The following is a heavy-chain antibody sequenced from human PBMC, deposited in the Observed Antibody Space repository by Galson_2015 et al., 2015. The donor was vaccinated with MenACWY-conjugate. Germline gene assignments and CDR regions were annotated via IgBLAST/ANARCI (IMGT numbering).Heavy chain of an antibody. CDR2: IYYSGTT. J-gene: IGHJ6*04. D-gene: IGHD5-18*01. Sequence: SETLSLTCTVSGGSVSSGSYYWSWIRQPPGKGLEWIGYIYYSGTTNYNPSLKSRVTISVDTSKNQFSLKLSSVTAADTAVYYCARDRGEDTAMDVWGKGTTVTVSS. CDR3: ARDRGEDTAMDV. CDR1: GGSVSSGSYY. V-gene: IGHV4-61*01.